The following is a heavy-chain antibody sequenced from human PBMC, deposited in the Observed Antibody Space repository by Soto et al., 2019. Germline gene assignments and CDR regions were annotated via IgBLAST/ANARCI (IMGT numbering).Heavy chain of an antibody. V-gene: IGHV3-33*01. CDR1: GFTFSSYG. CDR2: IWYDGSNK. J-gene: IGHJ3*02. CDR3: ARGGIVVVTATPYDAFDI. D-gene: IGHD2-21*02. Sequence: QVQLVESGGGVVQPGRSLRLSCAASGFTFSSYGMHWVRQAPGKGLEWVAVIWYDGSNKYYADSVKGRFTISRDNSKNTLYLQMNSLRAEDTAVYYCARGGIVVVTATPYDAFDIWGQGTMVTVSS.